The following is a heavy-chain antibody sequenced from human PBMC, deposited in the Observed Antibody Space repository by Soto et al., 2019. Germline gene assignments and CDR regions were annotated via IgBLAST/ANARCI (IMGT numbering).Heavy chain of an antibody. Sequence: EVQVVESGGGLVQPGRSLRLSWSFSGFTSGDHGLTWVRQAPGKGLEWVGLTRSPAYGGTTEYAASVKGRVINSRDDSKSVAYLQMNSLQTEDTAIYYCSRDGDYYGLDVWGRGTTVTVSS. J-gene: IGHJ6*02. CDR2: TRSPAYGGTT. CDR3: SRDGDYYGLDV. CDR1: GFTSGDHG. V-gene: IGHV3-49*04. D-gene: IGHD3-3*01.